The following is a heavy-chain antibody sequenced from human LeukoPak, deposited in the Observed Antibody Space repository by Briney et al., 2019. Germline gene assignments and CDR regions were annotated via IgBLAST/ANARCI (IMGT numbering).Heavy chain of an antibody. Sequence: GGSLRLSCAASGFTFISYDMHWVRQAPGKGLEWVAIISYDGNEKYYADSVKGRFTISRDNSKNTLYLQMNSLIAEDTAVYYCTRGYSSFDNWGQGTLVSVSS. CDR2: ISYDGNEK. V-gene: IGHV3-30*03. J-gene: IGHJ4*02. D-gene: IGHD3-16*02. CDR3: TRGYSSFDN. CDR1: GFTFISYD.